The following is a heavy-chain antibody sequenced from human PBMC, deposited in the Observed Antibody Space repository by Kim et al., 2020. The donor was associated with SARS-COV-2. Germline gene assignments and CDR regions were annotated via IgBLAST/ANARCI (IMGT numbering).Heavy chain of an antibody. CDR3: ARGNFRGSGSYYRDYYYYGMDV. J-gene: IGHJ6*02. CDR1: GGSFSGYY. Sequence: SETLSLTCAVYGGSFSGYYWSWIRQPPGKGLEWIGEINHSGSTNYNPSLKSRVTISVDTSKNQFSLKLSSVTAADTAVYYCARGNFRGSGSYYRDYYYYGMDVWGQGTTVTVSS. CDR2: INHSGST. D-gene: IGHD1-26*01. V-gene: IGHV4-34*01.